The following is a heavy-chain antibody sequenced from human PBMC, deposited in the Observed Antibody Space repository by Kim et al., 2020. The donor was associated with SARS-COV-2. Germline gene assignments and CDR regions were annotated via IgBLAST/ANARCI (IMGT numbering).Heavy chain of an antibody. CDR2: IGSGGTT. Sequence: GGSLRLSCAASGFTFISYAMRWVRQAPGKGLEWVSTIGSGGTTYYADSVKGRFTISRDISKNTLYLQMNSLTAEDTAVYYCAQGGATYKYFESWGQGALVTVSS. D-gene: IGHD3-3*01. V-gene: IGHV3-23*01. J-gene: IGHJ1*01. CDR1: GFTFISYA. CDR3: AQGGATYKYFES.